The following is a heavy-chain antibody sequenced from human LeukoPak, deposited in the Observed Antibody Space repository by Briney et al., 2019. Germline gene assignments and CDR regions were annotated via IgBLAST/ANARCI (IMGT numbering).Heavy chain of an antibody. CDR1: GYTFTGYY. CDR3: ARASRDGYNFWVYYYYMDV. CDR2: INPNSGGT. Sequence: ASVKVSCQASGYTFTGYYMHWVRQAPGQGLEWMGWINPNSGGTNYAQKFQGRVTMTRDMSTSTVYMELSSLRSEDTAVYYCARASRDGYNFWVYYYYMDVWGKGTTVTVSS. J-gene: IGHJ6*03. D-gene: IGHD5-24*01. V-gene: IGHV1-2*02.